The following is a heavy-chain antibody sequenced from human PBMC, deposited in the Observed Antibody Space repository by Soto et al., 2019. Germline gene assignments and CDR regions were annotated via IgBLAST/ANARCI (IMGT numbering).Heavy chain of an antibody. Sequence: QVQLQESGPGLVKPSETLSLTCTVSGGSISSYYWSWIRQPAGKGLEWIGRIYTRGSTNYNPSLKSRVTMSVDTSKNQFSLKLSSVTAADTAVYYCAREGLVVVVAAYNYYYYGMDVWGQGTTVTVSS. CDR2: IYTRGST. V-gene: IGHV4-4*07. CDR3: AREGLVVVVAAYNYYYYGMDV. J-gene: IGHJ6*02. D-gene: IGHD2-15*01. CDR1: GGSISSYY.